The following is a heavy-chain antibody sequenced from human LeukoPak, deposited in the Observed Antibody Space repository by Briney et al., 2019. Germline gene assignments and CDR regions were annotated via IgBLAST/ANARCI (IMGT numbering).Heavy chain of an antibody. CDR2: TSSSGSTI. V-gene: IGHV3-48*03. D-gene: IGHD5-18*01. J-gene: IGHJ4*02. Sequence: SGGSLRLSCAASGFTFSSYEMNWVRQGPGKGLEGVLYTSSSGSTIYYADSVKGRFTISRDNAKNSLYLQMDSLRAEDTAVYYCARDNVDTDFDYWGQGTLVTVSS. CDR1: GFTFSSYE. CDR3: ARDNVDTDFDY.